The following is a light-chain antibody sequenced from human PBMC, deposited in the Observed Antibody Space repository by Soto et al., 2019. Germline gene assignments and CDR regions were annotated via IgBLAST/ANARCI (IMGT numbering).Light chain of an antibody. CDR1: QGIRND. V-gene: IGKV1-6*01. CDR2: ATS. Sequence: AIQMTQSPSSLSASVGDRVTITCRASQGIRNDLGWYQQKPGKAPKLLIYATSTLQSGVPSRFSGSGSGTDFSLTITSLQPEDFATYYCLQDYNYPWTFGQGTKVEIK. J-gene: IGKJ1*01. CDR3: LQDYNYPWT.